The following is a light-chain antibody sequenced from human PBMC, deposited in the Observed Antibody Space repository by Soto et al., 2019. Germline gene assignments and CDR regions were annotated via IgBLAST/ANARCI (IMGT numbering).Light chain of an antibody. Sequence: QSALTQPASVSGSPGQSITISCTGTNNDVGSYNLVSWYQQHPGKAPKVMLYEGNKRPSGVSNRFSASKSGNTASLTISGLQADVEADYYCSSYAGSSIYVVFGGGTKVTVL. CDR3: SSYAGSSIYVV. V-gene: IGLV2-23*01. CDR1: NNDVGSYNL. J-gene: IGLJ2*01. CDR2: EGN.